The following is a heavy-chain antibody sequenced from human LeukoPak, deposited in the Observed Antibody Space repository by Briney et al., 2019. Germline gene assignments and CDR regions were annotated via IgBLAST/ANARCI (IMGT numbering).Heavy chain of an antibody. CDR2: ISGSGGST. CDR3: AKGAFVVVVAATLRGMDV. Sequence: PGGSLRLSCAASGFTFSSYAMSWVRQAPGKGLEWVSAISGSGGSTYYADSVKGRFTISRDNSKNTLYLQMNSLRAEDTAVYYCAKGAFVVVVAATLRGMDVWGQGTTVTVSS. CDR1: GFTFSSYA. J-gene: IGHJ6*02. D-gene: IGHD2-15*01. V-gene: IGHV3-23*01.